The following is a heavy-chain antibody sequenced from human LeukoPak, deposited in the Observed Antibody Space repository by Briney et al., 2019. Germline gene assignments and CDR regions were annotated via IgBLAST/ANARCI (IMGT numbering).Heavy chain of an antibody. CDR3: ARGGSDFWSGYYFHYYYYGMDV. CDR1: GFTFSSYW. D-gene: IGHD3-3*01. V-gene: IGHV3-74*01. Sequence: GGSLRLSCAASGFTFSSYWMHWVRQAPGKGLVWVSRINSDGSSTSYADSVKGRFTISRDNAKNTLYLQMNSLRAEDTAVYYCARGGSDFWSGYYFHYYYYGMDVWGQGTRSPSP. CDR2: INSDGSST. J-gene: IGHJ6*02.